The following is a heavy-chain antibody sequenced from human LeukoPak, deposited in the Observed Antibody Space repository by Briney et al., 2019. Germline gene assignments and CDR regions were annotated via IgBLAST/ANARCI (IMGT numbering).Heavy chain of an antibody. V-gene: IGHV1-8*03. CDR2: MNPNSGNT. CDR3: ARNSLYRSARLGKYYFDY. D-gene: IGHD2-8*02. Sequence: ASVKVSCKASGYTFTSYDINWVRQATGQGLEWMGWMNPNSGNTGYAQTFQGRVTFTRNTSISTAYMELSSLRSEDTAVYFCARNSLYRSARLGKYYFDYWGQGTLVTVSS. J-gene: IGHJ4*02. CDR1: GYTFTSYD.